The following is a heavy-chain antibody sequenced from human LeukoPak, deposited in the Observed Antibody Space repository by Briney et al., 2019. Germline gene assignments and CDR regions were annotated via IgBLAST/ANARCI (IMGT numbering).Heavy chain of an antibody. Sequence: PGGSLRLSCAASGFSFSAFGMHWVRQAPGKGLEWVALIWYDGNNKYYADSVKGRFTISRDNFKNTLYLQMNSLRAEDTAVYYCARGPESYDYYSYGTDVWGKGTTVTVS. V-gene: IGHV3-33*01. CDR1: GFSFSAFG. D-gene: IGHD5-12*01. J-gene: IGHJ6*04. CDR3: ARGPESYDYYSYGTDV. CDR2: IWYDGNNK.